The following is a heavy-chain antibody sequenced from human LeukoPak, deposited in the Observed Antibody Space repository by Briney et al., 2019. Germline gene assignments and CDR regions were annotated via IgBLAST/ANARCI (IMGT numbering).Heavy chain of an antibody. V-gene: IGHV3-21*01. D-gene: IGHD5-18*01. Sequence: GGSLRLSCAASGFTFSSYTMNWVRQAPGKGLDWVSSITSSSTYRYYADSVKGRFTISRDNAKNSLYLQMNSLRAEDTAVYYCARGTGYTYAFTGRERTKSRLDYWGQGTLVTVSS. CDR3: ARGTGYTYAFTGRERTKSRLDY. CDR2: ITSSSTYR. CDR1: GFTFSSYT. J-gene: IGHJ4*02.